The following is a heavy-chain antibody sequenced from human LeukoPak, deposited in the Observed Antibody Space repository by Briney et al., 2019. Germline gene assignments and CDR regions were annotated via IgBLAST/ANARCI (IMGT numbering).Heavy chain of an antibody. V-gene: IGHV3-43*02. Sequence: QPGGSLRLSCAASRFTFDDYAIYWVRQGPGKGLEWVSLISGDGGSIYYADSVKGRFTISRDNSKNSLYLQMNSLRTEDTALYYCAKEDYSSSWYALDYWGQGTLVTVSS. D-gene: IGHD6-13*01. CDR1: RFTFDDYA. CDR3: AKEDYSSSWYALDY. CDR2: ISGDGGSI. J-gene: IGHJ4*02.